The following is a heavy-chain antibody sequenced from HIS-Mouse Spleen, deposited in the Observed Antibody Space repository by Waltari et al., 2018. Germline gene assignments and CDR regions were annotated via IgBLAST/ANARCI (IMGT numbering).Heavy chain of an antibody. V-gene: IGHV3-30*04. CDR1: GFTFSGYA. CDR2: ISDDGSNK. CDR3: ARAEGPRGAVDI. J-gene: IGHJ3*02. Sequence: VHPGRSLRLSCAASGFTFSGYALPWVRQAQGKGLEWVAVISDDGSNKYYADSVKGRFTISRDNSKNTLYLQMNSLRAEDTAVYYCARAEGPRGAVDIWGQGTMVTVSS.